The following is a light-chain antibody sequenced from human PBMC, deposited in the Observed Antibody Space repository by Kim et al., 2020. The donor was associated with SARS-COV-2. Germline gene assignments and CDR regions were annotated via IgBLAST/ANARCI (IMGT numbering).Light chain of an antibody. CDR2: QDS. CDR3: QAWDSSTAV. Sequence: SYELTQPPSVSVSPGQTASITCSGDKLGDKYACWYQQKPGQSPVLVIYQDSKRPSGIPERFSGSNSGNTATLTISGTQAMDEADYYCQAWDSSTAVFGGGTQLTFL. CDR1: KLGDKY. V-gene: IGLV3-1*01. J-gene: IGLJ2*01.